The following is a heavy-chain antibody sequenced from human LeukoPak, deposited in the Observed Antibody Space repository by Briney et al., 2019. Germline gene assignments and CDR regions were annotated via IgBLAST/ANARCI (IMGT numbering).Heavy chain of an antibody. CDR2: ISAYNGNT. CDR3: ARDAIYCSSTSCYGGGYFQH. CDR1: GYTFTSYG. V-gene: IGHV1-18*01. J-gene: IGHJ1*01. Sequence: GASVKVSCKASGYTFTSYGISWVRQAPGQGLEWMGWISAYNGNTNYAQKLQGRVTMTTDTSTSTAYMELRSLRSDDTAVYYCARDAIYCSSTSCYGGGYFQHWGQGTLVTVSS. D-gene: IGHD2-2*01.